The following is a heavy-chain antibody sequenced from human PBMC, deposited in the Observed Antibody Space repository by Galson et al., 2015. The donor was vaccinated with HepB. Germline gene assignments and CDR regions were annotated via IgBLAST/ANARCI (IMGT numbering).Heavy chain of an antibody. D-gene: IGHD3-10*01. CDR3: SRLRPMDTGKFYYYGMDV. V-gene: IGHV3-33*03. CDR2: IWYDGSHK. Sequence: SLRLSCAASGFTFNSYAMHWVRQAPGKGLEWVASIWYDGSHKYYGDSVKGRFTISRDNSKNTLYLEMNSLRAEDTAVYYCSRLRPMDTGKFYYYGMDVWGRGTTVTVSS. CDR1: GFTFNSYA. J-gene: IGHJ6*02.